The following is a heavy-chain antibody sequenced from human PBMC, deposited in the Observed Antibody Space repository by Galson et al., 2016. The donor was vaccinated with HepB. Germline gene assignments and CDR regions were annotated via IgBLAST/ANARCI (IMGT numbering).Heavy chain of an antibody. CDR3: ARDDRSGGMDV. CDR2: INTYNGNT. D-gene: IGHD6-25*01. V-gene: IGHV1-18*04. J-gene: IGHJ6*02. Sequence: SVKVSCKASGYTFTSYGISWVRRAPGQGLEWMAWINTYNGNTEDSQTVQGRVAMTTDTSTNTAYMELSGLRPDDTAVYYCARDDRSGGMDVWGQGTMVTVSS. CDR1: GYTFTSYG.